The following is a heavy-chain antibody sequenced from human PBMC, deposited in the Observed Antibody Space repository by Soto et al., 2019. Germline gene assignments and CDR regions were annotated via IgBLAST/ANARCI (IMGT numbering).Heavy chain of an antibody. CDR1: GFTFSDFW. CDR2: IKGDGSEK. Sequence: GGSLRLSXEASGFTFSDFWMSWVRQAPGKGLEWVANIKGDGSEKRYVDSVKGRFTISRDNSKNTLYLQMNSLRAEDTAVYYCARERDGMDVWGQGTTVTVSS. V-gene: IGHV3-7*03. J-gene: IGHJ6*02. CDR3: ARERDGMDV.